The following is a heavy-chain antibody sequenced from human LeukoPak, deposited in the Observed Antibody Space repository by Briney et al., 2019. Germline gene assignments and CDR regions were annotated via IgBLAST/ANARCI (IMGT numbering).Heavy chain of an antibody. D-gene: IGHD3-16*02. CDR3: ARDLVMITFGGVIPNYYYYGMDV. CDR2: ISSSGSTI. J-gene: IGHJ6*02. V-gene: IGHV3-11*01. Sequence: GSLRLSCAAPGFTFSDYYMSWIRQAPGKGLEWVSYISSSGSTIYYADSVKGRFTISRDNAKNSLYLQMNSLRAEDTAVYYCARDLVMITFGGVIPNYYYYGMDVWGQGTTVTVSS. CDR1: GFTFSDYY.